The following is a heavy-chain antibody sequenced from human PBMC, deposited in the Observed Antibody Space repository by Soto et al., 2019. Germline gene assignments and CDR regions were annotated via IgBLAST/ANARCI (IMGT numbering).Heavy chain of an antibody. J-gene: IGHJ4*02. CDR2: IWYDGSNK. D-gene: IGHD6-19*01. V-gene: IGHV3-33*01. CDR3: ARDSGYSSGWYGY. Sequence: PGGSLRLSCAASGFTFSSYGMHWVRQVPGKGLEWVAVIWYDGSNKYYADSVKGRFTISRDNSKNTLYLQMNSLRAEDTAVYYCARDSGYSSGWYGYWGQGTLVRVSS. CDR1: GFTFSSYG.